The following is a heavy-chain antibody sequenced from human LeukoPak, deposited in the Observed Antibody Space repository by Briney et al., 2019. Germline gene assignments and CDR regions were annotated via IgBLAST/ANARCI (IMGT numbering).Heavy chain of an antibody. CDR2: INPNSGGT. D-gene: IGHD6-13*01. J-gene: IGHJ4*02. CDR1: GYTFTSYG. Sequence: WASVKVSCKASGYTFTSYGISWVRQAPGQGLEWMGWINPNSGGTNYAQKFQGRVTMTRDTSISTAYMELSRLRSDDTAVYYCAREGTYSSSWRTTQNQYNFDYWGQGTLVTVSS. V-gene: IGHV1-2*02. CDR3: AREGTYSSSWRTTQNQYNFDY.